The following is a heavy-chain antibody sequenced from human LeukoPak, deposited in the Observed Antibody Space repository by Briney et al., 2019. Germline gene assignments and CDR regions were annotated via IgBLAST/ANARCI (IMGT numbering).Heavy chain of an antibody. J-gene: IGHJ6*02. V-gene: IGHV3-7*01. Sequence: PGGSLRLSCAASGFTFSSYWMSWVRQAPGKGLEWVANIKQDGSEKYYVDSVKGRFTISRDNAKNPLYLQMNSLRAEDTAVYYCAREQQYYYYGMDVWGQGTTVTVSS. D-gene: IGHD6-13*01. CDR1: GFTFSSYW. CDR2: IKQDGSEK. CDR3: AREQQYYYYGMDV.